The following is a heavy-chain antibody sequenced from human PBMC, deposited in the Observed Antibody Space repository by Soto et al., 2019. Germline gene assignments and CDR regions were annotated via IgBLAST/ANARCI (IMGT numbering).Heavy chain of an antibody. V-gene: IGHV3-64*02. D-gene: IGHD3-10*01. CDR2: ISSNGGST. J-gene: IGHJ6*02. CDR1: GFTFSSYA. CDR3: ARGGFDPNPFYYYYGMDV. Sequence: GSLRLSCAASGFTFSSYAMHWVRQAPGKGLEYVSAISSNGGSTYYADSVKGRFTISRDNSKNTLYLQMGSLRAEDMAVYYCARGGFDPNPFYYYYGMDVWGQGTTVTVSS.